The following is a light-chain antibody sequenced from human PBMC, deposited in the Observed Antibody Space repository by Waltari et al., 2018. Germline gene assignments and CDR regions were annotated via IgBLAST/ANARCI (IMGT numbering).Light chain of an antibody. CDR1: SAHSSNV. Sequence: QLVLTQSPSASASLGASVKLTCTLSSAHSSNVIAWLHQQPEKGSRYLMKVNSDGSHSKGDESPDRFSGSSSGTERYLTISSLQSEDEADYYCQTGGHGTWVFGGGTKLTVL. J-gene: IGLJ3*02. V-gene: IGLV4-69*01. CDR3: QTGGHGTWV. CDR2: VNSDGSH.